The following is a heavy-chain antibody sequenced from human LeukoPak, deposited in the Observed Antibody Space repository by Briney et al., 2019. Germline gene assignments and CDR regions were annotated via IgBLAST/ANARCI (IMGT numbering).Heavy chain of an antibody. J-gene: IGHJ4*02. CDR2: INPSGGST. CDR3: ARDPGTYYFDY. V-gene: IGHV1-46*01. Sequence: ASVKVSCKASGYTFTSYYMHWVRQAPGQGLEWMGIINPSGGSTSYAQKFQGRVTMTRDTSTSTVHMELSSLRSEDTAVYYCARDPGTYYFDYWGQGTLVTVSS. D-gene: IGHD6-13*01. CDR1: GYTFTSYY.